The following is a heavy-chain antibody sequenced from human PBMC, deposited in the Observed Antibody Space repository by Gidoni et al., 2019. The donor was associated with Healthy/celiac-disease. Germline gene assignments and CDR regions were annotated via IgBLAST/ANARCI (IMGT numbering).Heavy chain of an antibody. J-gene: IGHJ4*02. CDR2: INHSGST. Sequence: QVQLQQWGAGLLTPSETLSLTCAASGGSFRGYYWSWIRQPPGKGLEWIGEINHSGSTNYNPSLKSRVTISVDTSKNQFSLKLSSVTAADTAVYYCARGRYYDSSGYYYGYWGQGTLVTVSS. V-gene: IGHV4-34*01. CDR3: ARGRYYDSSGYYYGY. D-gene: IGHD3-22*01. CDR1: GGSFRGYY.